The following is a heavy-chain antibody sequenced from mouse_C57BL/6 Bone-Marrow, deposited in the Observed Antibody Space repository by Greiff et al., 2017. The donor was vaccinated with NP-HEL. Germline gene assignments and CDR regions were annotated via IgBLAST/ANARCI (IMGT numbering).Heavy chain of an antibody. J-gene: IGHJ4*01. D-gene: IGHD1-1*01. V-gene: IGHV1-20*01. CDR1: GYSFTGYF. Sequence: VQLQQSGPELVKPGDSVKISCKASGYSFTGYFMNWVMQSHGKSLEWIGRINPYNGDTFYNQKFKGKATLTVDKSSSTAHMELRSLTSEDSAVYYCARGVLRRTVYAMDYWGQGTSVTVSS. CDR2: INPYNGDT. CDR3: ARGVLRRTVYAMDY.